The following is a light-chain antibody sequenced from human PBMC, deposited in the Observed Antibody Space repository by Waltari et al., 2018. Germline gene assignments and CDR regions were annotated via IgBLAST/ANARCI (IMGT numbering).Light chain of an antibody. V-gene: IGLV2-14*03. CDR3: GSFRSQSSWV. CDR2: DVL. Sequence: QSALTQPASVSGSPGQSITISCTGSSSDIDTYEYVSWYQQHSDRAPKLTIYDVLNRPSGVSYRCSGSKSGNTASLTISGLHPDDEADYYCGSFRSQSSWVFGPGTKVTV. J-gene: IGLJ3*02. CDR1: SSDIDTYEY.